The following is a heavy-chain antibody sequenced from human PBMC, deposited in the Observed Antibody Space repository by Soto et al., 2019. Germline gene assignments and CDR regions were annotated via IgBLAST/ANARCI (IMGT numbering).Heavy chain of an antibody. D-gene: IGHD6-13*01. V-gene: IGHV2-5*02. J-gene: IGHJ4*02. CDR2: IYWDDDK. Sequence: QITLKESGPTLVKPTQTLTLTCTFSGFSLSTSGVGVGWIRQPPGKALEWLALIYWDDDKRYSPSLKSRLTITKDTSKNQVVLTMTNMDPVDTATYYCANSNSSSLQVVDYFDYWGQGTLVTVSS. CDR1: GFSLSTSGVG. CDR3: ANSNSSSLQVVDYFDY.